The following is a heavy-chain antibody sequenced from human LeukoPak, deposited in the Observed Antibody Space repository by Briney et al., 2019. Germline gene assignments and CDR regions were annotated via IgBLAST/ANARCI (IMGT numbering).Heavy chain of an antibody. J-gene: IGHJ6*03. Sequence: PSETLSLTCAVYGGSFSGYYWSWIRQPPGKGLEWIGEINHSGSTNYNPSPKSRVTITVNTSTNQFSLKLSYVPAADTAFFYCASQGHHGKIVGATLAYFDRDVWGKGTTVTVSS. CDR1: GGSFSGYY. CDR3: ASQGHHGKIVGATLAYFDRDV. CDR2: INHSGST. V-gene: IGHV4-34*01. D-gene: IGHD1-26*01.